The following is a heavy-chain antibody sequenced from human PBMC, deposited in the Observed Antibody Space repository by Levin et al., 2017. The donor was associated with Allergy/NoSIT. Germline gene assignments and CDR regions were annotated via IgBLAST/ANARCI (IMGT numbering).Heavy chain of an antibody. CDR3: ARIRSNYKYYYGLDV. D-gene: IGHD3-10*01. CDR2: INPSSGAT. V-gene: IGHV1-2*02. CDR1: GYSFTGYY. Sequence: ASVKVSCKASGYSFTGYYMHWVRQAPGQGLEWMGWINPSSGATNYAQKFQGRVIMTRDTSISTAFMEVTRLTSDDTAVYYCARIRSNYKYYYGLDVWGQGTTVTVSS. J-gene: IGHJ6*02.